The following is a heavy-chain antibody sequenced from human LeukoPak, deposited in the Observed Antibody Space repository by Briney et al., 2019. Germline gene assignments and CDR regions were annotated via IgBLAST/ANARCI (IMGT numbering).Heavy chain of an antibody. V-gene: IGHV3-74*01. Sequence: GGSLRLSCGASGYSFSAYWMHWVRQGPGKGLVWVSRINEDGSSTSYAESVRGRFTISRDNARNTLYLQMNSLRAEDAAVYYCTRDTFGARDSWGQGTPVTVSS. J-gene: IGHJ4*02. CDR3: TRDTFGARDS. D-gene: IGHD3-10*01. CDR2: INEDGSST. CDR1: GYSFSAYW.